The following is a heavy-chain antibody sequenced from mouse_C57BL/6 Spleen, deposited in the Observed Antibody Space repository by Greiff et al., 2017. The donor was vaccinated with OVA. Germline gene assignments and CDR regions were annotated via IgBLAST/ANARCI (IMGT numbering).Heavy chain of an antibody. CDR3: ATYCYGPYFDV. J-gene: IGHJ1*03. Sequence: VHVKQSGPELVKPGASVKMSCKASGYTFTDYNMHWVKQSHGKSLEWIGYINPNNGGTSYNQKFKGKATLTVNKSSSTAYMELRSLTSEDSAVYYCATYCYGPYFDVWGTGTTVTVSS. CDR2: INPNNGGT. CDR1: GYTFTDYN. D-gene: IGHD1-1*01. V-gene: IGHV1-22*01.